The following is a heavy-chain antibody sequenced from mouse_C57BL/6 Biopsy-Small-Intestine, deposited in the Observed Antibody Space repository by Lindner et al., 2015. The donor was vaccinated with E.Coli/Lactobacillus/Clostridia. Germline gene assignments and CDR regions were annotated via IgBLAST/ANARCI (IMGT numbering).Heavy chain of an antibody. D-gene: IGHD2-1*01. CDR1: GYTFTNYW. V-gene: IGHV1-63*01. Sequence: VQLQESGAELVRPGTSVKMSCKASGYTFTNYWIGWAKQRPGHGLEWIGDIYPGGGYTNFNEKFKGKATLTADKSSSTAYMQFSSLTSEDSAIYYCARELQDAMDYWGQGTSVTVSS. CDR2: IYPGGGYT. J-gene: IGHJ4*01. CDR3: ARELQDAMDY.